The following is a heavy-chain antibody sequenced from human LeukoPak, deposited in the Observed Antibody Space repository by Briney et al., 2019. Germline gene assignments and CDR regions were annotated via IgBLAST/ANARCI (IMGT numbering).Heavy chain of an antibody. J-gene: IGHJ4*02. Sequence: SGGSLRLSCAASGFTFSRYSMTWVRQAPGKGLEWVSSMSSGSRYIYYADSVRGRFTISRDNAKNSLYLLMNSLRAEDTAVYYCARDRPTGASRLFVVQWGQGTLVTVSS. CDR2: MSSGSRYI. CDR3: ARDRPTGASRLFVVQ. D-gene: IGHD3-3*01. CDR1: GFTFSRYS. V-gene: IGHV3-21*01.